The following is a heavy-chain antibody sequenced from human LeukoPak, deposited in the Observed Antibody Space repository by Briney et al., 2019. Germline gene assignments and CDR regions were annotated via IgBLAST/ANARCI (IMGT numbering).Heavy chain of an antibody. D-gene: IGHD3-10*01. J-gene: IGHJ4*02. CDR3: ARGYYYGSGHFFDY. CDR1: GGSFSGYY. V-gene: IGHV4-34*01. Sequence: PSETLSLTCAVYGGSFSGYYWSWIRQPPGKGLEWIGEINHSGSTNYNPSLKSRVTISVDTSKNQFSLKLSSVTAADTAVYYCARGYYYGSGHFFDYWGQGTLVTVSS. CDR2: INHSGST.